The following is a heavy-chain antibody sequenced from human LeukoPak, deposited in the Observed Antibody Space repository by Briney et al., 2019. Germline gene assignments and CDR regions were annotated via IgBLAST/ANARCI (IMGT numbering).Heavy chain of an antibody. CDR1: GGSFSGYN. V-gene: IGHV4-34*01. J-gene: IGHJ6*03. Sequence: SETLSLTCAVYGGSFSGYNWNWIRQPPGKGLEWIGGINHSGSTNYNPSLKSRVTLSVDTSKNQFSLNLSSVTAADTAVYFCARGGYGSGWDYMDVWGKGTTVPVSS. CDR3: ARGGYGSGWDYMDV. CDR2: INHSGST. D-gene: IGHD3-10*01.